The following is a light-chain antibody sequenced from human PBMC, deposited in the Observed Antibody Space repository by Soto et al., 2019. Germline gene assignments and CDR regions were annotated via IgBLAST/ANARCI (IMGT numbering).Light chain of an antibody. Sequence: QSALTQPASVSGSPGQSITISCTGTSSDVGGHNFVSWYQQHPGKAPKLIICEVSNRPSGVSNRFSGSKSANTASLTISGLQAEDEADYYCSSYTSSSTDVVFGGGTKLTVL. V-gene: IGLV2-14*01. CDR2: EVS. CDR3: SSYTSSSTDVV. CDR1: SSDVGGHNF. J-gene: IGLJ2*01.